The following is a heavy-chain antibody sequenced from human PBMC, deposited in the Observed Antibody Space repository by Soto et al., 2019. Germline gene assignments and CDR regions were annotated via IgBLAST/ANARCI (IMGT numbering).Heavy chain of an antibody. CDR2: ISPYNGDT. J-gene: IGHJ6*03. V-gene: IGHV1-18*01. Sequence: ALVKVCCKASGCTLTTYSIRWVRQDPCQGLEWMGWISPYNGDTHYAERFQGRLTMTTDTSATSAYMELRTLSSDDRAVYFCARALSMAQYYYYMDVWGKGTTVTISS. CDR3: ARALSMAQYYYYMDV. CDR1: GCTLTTYS.